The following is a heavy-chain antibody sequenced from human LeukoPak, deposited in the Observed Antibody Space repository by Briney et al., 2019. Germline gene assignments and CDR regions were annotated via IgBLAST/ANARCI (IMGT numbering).Heavy chain of an antibody. J-gene: IGHJ4*02. CDR3: ARDARIAVAGGEFDY. V-gene: IGHV1-2*02. CDR2: INPNSGGT. Sequence: ASVKVSCKASGYTFIGYYMHWVRQAPGQGLEWMGWINPNSGGTNYAQKFQGRVTMTRDTSISTAYMELSRLRSDDTAVYYCARDARIAVAGGEFDYWGQGTLVTVSS. D-gene: IGHD6-19*01. CDR1: GYTFIGYY.